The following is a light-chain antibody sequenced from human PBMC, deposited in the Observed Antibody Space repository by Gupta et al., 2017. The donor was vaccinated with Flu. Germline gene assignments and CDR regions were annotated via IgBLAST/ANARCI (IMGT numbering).Light chain of an antibody. V-gene: IGKV3-11*01. CDR1: QSVSSY. CDR3: QQRSNLPT. J-gene: IGKJ4*01. CDR2: DAS. Sequence: SPATLSLSPGERATLSCRASQSVSSYLAWYQQKPGQAPRLLIYDASNRATGIPARFSGSGSGTDFTLTISSLEPEDFAVYYCQQRSNLPTFGGGTKVEIK.